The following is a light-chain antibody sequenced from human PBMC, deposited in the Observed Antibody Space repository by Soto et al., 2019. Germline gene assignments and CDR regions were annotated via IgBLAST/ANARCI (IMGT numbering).Light chain of an antibody. V-gene: IGKV2-28*01. J-gene: IGKJ2*01. Sequence: DIVMTQSPVSLPVTPGEPASISCSSGRSLLRRNGYTYLDWYLQKPGQSPQLLIYLGSNRASGVPDRFSGSGSGTDFTLKISRVAAEDVGVYYCMQALQTPYTFGQGTKLEIK. CDR1: RSLLRRNGYTY. CDR3: MQALQTPYT. CDR2: LGS.